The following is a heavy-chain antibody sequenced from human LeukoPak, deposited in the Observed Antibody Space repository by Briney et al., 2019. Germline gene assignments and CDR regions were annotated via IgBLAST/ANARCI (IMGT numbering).Heavy chain of an antibody. CDR3: ARDRRSSYLYYFDY. J-gene: IGHJ4*02. D-gene: IGHD3-16*02. V-gene: IGHV4-34*01. CDR2: INHSGST. CDR1: GGSFSGYY. Sequence: SETLSLTCAVYGGSFSGYYWSWIRQPPGKGLEWIGEINHSGSTNYNPSLKSRVTISVDTSKNQFSLKLSSVTAADTAVYYCARDRRSSYLYYFDYWGQGTLVTVSS.